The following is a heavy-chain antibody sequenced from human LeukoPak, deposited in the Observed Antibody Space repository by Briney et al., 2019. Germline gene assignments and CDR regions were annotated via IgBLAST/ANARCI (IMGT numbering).Heavy chain of an antibody. J-gene: IGHJ6*03. CDR1: VGTFSSYA. D-gene: IGHD1-26*01. CDR2: IIPIFGTA. CDR3: ATGALQYYYYMDV. V-gene: IGHV1-69*05. Sequence: ASVKVSCQSSVGTFSSYAISWVRQAPGQGLEWMGGIIPIFGTANYAQKFQGRVTITTDESTSTAYMELSSLRSEDTAVYYCATGALQYYYYMDVWGKGTTVTVSS.